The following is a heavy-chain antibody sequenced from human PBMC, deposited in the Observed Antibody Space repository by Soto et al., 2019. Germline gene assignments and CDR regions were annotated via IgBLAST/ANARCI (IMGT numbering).Heavy chain of an antibody. J-gene: IGHJ6*02. CDR3: ARDRSTDFGLDV. V-gene: IGHV3-23*01. D-gene: IGHD3-3*01. Sequence: EVLLLESGGDSVQPGGSLRLSCVASGFTFSDYVMSWVRQVPGKGLEWVSSISDGGERTDYRDSVRGRFTISRDNARFTLHLQMNSLRVDDTATYFCARDRSTDFGLDVWGQGTTVTV. CDR2: ISDGGERT. CDR1: GFTFSDYV.